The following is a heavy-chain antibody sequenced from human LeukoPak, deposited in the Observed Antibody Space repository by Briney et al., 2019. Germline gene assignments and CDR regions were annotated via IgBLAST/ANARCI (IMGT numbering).Heavy chain of an antibody. V-gene: IGHV4-39*07. J-gene: IGHJ6*03. CDR2: IYHSGST. CDR1: GGFISSSSYY. CDR3: ARSRTLIGLAYNHMDV. D-gene: IGHD3-22*01. Sequence: PSETLSLTCTVSGGFISSSSYYWGWIRQPPGKGLEWIGSIYHSGSTNYNPSLKSRVTISVDKSKNQFSLKLSSVTAADTAVYYCARSRTLIGLAYNHMDVWGKGTTVTVSS.